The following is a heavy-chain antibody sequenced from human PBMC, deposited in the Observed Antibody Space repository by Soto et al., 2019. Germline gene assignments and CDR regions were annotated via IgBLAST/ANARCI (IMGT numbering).Heavy chain of an antibody. Sequence: EVQLLESGGGLVQPGESLRLSCAASGFTFSSYAMSWVRQAPGKGLEWVSVISGSDDSTYYADSVKGRFTIYRDNSKNTRYLQMNSLRAEDTAVYYCAKRSSSSTFDYWGQGTLVTVSS. CDR3: AKRSSSSTFDY. D-gene: IGHD6-6*01. CDR2: ISGSDDST. J-gene: IGHJ4*02. CDR1: GFTFSSYA. V-gene: IGHV3-23*01.